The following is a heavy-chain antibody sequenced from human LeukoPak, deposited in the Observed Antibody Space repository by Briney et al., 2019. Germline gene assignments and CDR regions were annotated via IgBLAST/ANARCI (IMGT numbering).Heavy chain of an antibody. CDR3: ARAPELFYFDY. CDR2: IYDSGGT. CDR1: GGSISSYY. V-gene: IGHV4-59*01. Sequence: SESLSLTCTVSGGSISSYYWSWIPQPPEKGLEWIGYIYDSGGTSYNPSLKSRATISVDTSKNQFSLKLTSVTAADTAVYYCARAPELFYFDYWGQGTLVPVSS. J-gene: IGHJ4*02. D-gene: IGHD3-10*01.